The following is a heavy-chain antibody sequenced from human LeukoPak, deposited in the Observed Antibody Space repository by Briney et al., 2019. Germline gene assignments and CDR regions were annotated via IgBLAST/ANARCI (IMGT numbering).Heavy chain of an antibody. D-gene: IGHD2-21*01. J-gene: IGHJ3*02. Sequence: SETLSLTCTVSGGSISSGDYYWSWIRQPPGKGLEWIGYIYYSGSTYYNPSLKSRVTISVDTSKNQFSLKLSSVTAADTVVYYCARAVAYCGGDCYFAFDIWGQGAMVTVSS. CDR1: GGSISSGDYY. V-gene: IGHV4-30-4*08. CDR3: ARAVAYCGGDCYFAFDI. CDR2: IYYSGST.